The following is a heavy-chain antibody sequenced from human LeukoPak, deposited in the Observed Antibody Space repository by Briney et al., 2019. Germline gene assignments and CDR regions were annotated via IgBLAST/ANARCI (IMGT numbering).Heavy chain of an antibody. D-gene: IGHD5-24*01. CDR3: ARVPPLQCFDS. J-gene: IGHJ4*02. V-gene: IGHV4-39*07. CDR2: IYYSGSA. CDR1: GGPVNYSASY. Sequence: PSETLSLTCTVSGGPVNYSASYWGWIRQPPGKGLEWVASIYYSGSAYYNPSLRSRVIISIDTSRNQFSLILNSVTAADTAVYYCARVPPLQCFDSWGQGTLVTVSS.